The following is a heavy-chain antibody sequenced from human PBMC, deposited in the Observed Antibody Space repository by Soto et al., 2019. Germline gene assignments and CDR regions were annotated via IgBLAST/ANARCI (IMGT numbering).Heavy chain of an antibody. V-gene: IGHV4-30-2*01. CDR2: LYHSGST. CDR3: ARDEGGTALDI. CDR1: GGSISSTTYS. J-gene: IGHJ3*02. Sequence: QLQLQESGSRLVRPSQTLSLTCAVSGGSISSTTYSWGWIRQPPGKGLEWMGYLYHSGSTYYNPSLKSRVTISVDRSKSQFFLKLSSVTAADTAVYYCARDEGGTALDIWGQGTMVTVSS. D-gene: IGHD3-16*01.